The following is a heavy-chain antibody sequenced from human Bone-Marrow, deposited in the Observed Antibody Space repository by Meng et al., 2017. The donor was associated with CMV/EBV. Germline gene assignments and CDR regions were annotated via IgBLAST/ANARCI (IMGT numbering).Heavy chain of an antibody. CDR3: ARGKRSSALNP. Sequence: GESLKISCAASGFTVSSYAMHWVRQAPGKGLEWVAVISYDGSNKYYADSVKGRFTISRDNSKNTLYLQMNSLRAEDTAVYYCARGKRSSALNPWGQGTLVTVSS. J-gene: IGHJ5*02. V-gene: IGHV3-30-3*01. D-gene: IGHD6-19*01. CDR2: ISYDGSNK. CDR1: GFTVSSYA.